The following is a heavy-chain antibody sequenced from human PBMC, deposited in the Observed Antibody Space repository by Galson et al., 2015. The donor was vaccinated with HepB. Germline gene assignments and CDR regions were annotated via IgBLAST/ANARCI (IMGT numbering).Heavy chain of an antibody. CDR1: GFIFRTHA. D-gene: IGHD2-15*01. CDR2: ISFDATNK. V-gene: IGHV3-30*04. J-gene: IGHJ4*02. Sequence: SLSLSCASSGFIFRTHAVHWLRQAPGKGLEWVAFISFDATNKYYLDSVKGRFTVSRDNSRNTAYLQMDSVRIEDTAVYYCARGGKCSDGNCFLIDQWGQGTPVTVSS. CDR3: ARGGKCSDGNCFLIDQ.